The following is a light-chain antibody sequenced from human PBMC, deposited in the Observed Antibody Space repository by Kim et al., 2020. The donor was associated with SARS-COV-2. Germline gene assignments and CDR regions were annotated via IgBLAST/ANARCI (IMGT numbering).Light chain of an antibody. CDR3: QHYIRFPYT. Sequence: DIQMTQSPSTLSASVGDRVTITCRASQTISTWLAWYQQKPGKAPKLLLYLASTLESGVPSRFSGSGSGTEFNLTIDSLQPDDFATYYCQHYIRFPYTFGQGTKLEI. J-gene: IGKJ2*01. CDR1: QTISTW. V-gene: IGKV1-5*03. CDR2: LAS.